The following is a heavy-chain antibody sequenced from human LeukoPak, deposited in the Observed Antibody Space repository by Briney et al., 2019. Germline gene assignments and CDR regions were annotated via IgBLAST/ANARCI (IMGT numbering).Heavy chain of an antibody. CDR1: GFTFINYN. D-gene: IGHD5-12*01. CDR2: ISSTSSSYR. Sequence: PGGSLRLSCAASGFTFINYNMNWVRQAPGKGLEWVSSISSTSSSYRYYADSVKGRFTISRDNAKNSLYLQMNSLRAEDTAVYYCAREHSGYDFPGRDYYYMDVWGKGTTVTVSS. J-gene: IGHJ6*03. V-gene: IGHV3-21*01. CDR3: AREHSGYDFPGRDYYYMDV.